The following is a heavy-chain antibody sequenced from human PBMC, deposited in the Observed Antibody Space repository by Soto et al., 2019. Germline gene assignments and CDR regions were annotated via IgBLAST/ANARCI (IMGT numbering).Heavy chain of an antibody. V-gene: IGHV3-15*01. J-gene: IGHJ4*02. CDR2: IKSKTDGETT. CDR3: TTLYQGISN. Sequence: LRLSCAASGFTFSNAWMSWVRQAPGKGLEWVGRIKSKTDGETTDYAAPVKGRFTISRDDSKNALYLQMNSLKTEDTAVYYCTTLYQGISNWGQGTLVTVSS. CDR1: GFTFSNAW. D-gene: IGHD1-20*01.